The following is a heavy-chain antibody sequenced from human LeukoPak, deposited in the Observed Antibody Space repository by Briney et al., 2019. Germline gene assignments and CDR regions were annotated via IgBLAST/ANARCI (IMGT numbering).Heavy chain of an antibody. CDR2: IRATAHAT. CDR1: GFTFSRYA. V-gene: IGHV3-23*01. J-gene: IGHJ4*02. CDR3: AKWPEGATPKFHH. D-gene: IGHD1-26*01. Sequence: PGGSLRLSCAASGFTFSRYAMSWVRQAPGKGLEAPGKGLEGVSPIRATAHATYYPDSVTRRFTISRDNSKSTLHLQMDSLRAEDSALYYCAKWPEGATPKFHHWGQGTLVTVSS.